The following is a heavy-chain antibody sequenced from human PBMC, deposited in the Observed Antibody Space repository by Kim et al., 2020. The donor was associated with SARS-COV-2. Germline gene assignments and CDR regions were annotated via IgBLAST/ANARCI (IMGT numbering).Heavy chain of an antibody. CDR3: ARRRPALNTYYFDY. D-gene: IGHD2-2*01. V-gene: IGHV5-51*01. CDR2: IYLGDSNV. CDR1: GYSFTNSW. J-gene: IGHJ4*02. Sequence: GESLKISCKGSGYSFTNSWIGWVRQMPGKGLEWMGIIYLGDSNVRYSPSFQGQVTISADNSISTAYLQWSSLKASDTAIYYCARRRPALNTYYFDYWGQGTLVTVSS.